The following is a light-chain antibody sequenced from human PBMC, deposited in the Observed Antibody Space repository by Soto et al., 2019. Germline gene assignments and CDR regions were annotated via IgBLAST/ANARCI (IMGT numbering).Light chain of an antibody. CDR2: EVS. CDR3: FPYTSSGTYV. V-gene: IGLV2-14*01. Sequence: ALTQPASVSGSPGQSITISCTGTSSDVGNYKYVSWYQQHPGKAPKLMIYEVSNRPSGVSNRFSGSKSGNTASLTISGLQAEDETDYYCFPYTSSGTYVFGTGTKVTVL. J-gene: IGLJ1*01. CDR1: SSDVGNYKY.